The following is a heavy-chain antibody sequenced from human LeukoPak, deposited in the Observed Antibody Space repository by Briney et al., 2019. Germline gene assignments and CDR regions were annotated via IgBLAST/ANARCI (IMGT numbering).Heavy chain of an antibody. CDR3: AKDIRGTTPMDAFDI. Sequence: PGGSLRLSCAASGFTFDDYAMPWVRQAPGKGLEWVSGISWNSGSIGYADSVKGRFTISRDNAKNSLYLQMNSLRAEDTALYYCAKDIRGTTPMDAFDIWGQGTTVTVSS. V-gene: IGHV3-9*01. D-gene: IGHD1-1*01. CDR1: GFTFDDYA. J-gene: IGHJ3*02. CDR2: ISWNSGSI.